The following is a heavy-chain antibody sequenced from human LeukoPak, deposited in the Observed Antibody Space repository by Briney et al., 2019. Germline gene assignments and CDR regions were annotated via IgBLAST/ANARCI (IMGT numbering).Heavy chain of an antibody. CDR1: GFTVSSNY. CDR3: ARSTSGWKLDY. V-gene: IGHV3-53*05. D-gene: IGHD6-19*01. Sequence: GGSLRLSCAASGFTVSSNYMSWVRQAPGKGLEWVSVIYSGGTTNYADSVKGRFTISRDNSKNTLYLQMNSPRVDDTAVYYCARSTSGWKLDYWGQGTLVTVSS. CDR2: IYSGGTT. J-gene: IGHJ4*02.